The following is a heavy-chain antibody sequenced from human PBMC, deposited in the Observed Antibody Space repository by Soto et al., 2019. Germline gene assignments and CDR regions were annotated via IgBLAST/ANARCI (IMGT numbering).Heavy chain of an antibody. D-gene: IGHD2-21*02. CDR3: AAMAYCGGDCYCGFAY. J-gene: IGHJ4*02. Sequence: QVQLVQSGAEVKKPGSSVKVSCKASGGTFSSYAISWVRQAPGQGLEWMGGIIPIFGTANYTQKFQVRVTINADKSTSTAYMGLSSLRSEDTAVYYGAAMAYCGGDCYCGFAYWGQGTLVTFSS. CDR2: IIPIFGTA. CDR1: GGTFSSYA. V-gene: IGHV1-69*14.